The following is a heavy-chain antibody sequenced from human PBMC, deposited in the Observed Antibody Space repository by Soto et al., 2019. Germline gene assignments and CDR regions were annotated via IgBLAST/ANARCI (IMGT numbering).Heavy chain of an antibody. V-gene: IGHV1-69*01. CDR2: IIPIFEIG. J-gene: IGHJ6*02. CDR3: ARSAITLFGVVSIPPHYYSEMDV. D-gene: IGHD3-3*01. CDR1: GGTFNRYA. Sequence: QVQLVQSGAEVKKPGSSVKVSCKASGGTFNRYAISWVRQAPGQGLEWMGGIIPIFEIGNDAQRFQGRVTITSDESTGTAYMELSSLRSEDTGVYYCARSAITLFGVVSIPPHYYSEMDVWGQGTTVTVSS.